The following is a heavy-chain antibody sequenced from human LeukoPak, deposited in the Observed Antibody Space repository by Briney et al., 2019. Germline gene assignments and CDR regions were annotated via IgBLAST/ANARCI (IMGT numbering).Heavy chain of an antibody. CDR2: IIPIFGTA. V-gene: IGHV1-69*13. D-gene: IGHD3-9*01. Sequence: ASVKVSCKASGGTFSSYAISWVRQAPGQGLEWMGGIIPIFGTANYAQKFQGRVTITADESTSTAYMELSSLRSEDTAVYYCASPLLTGTASDVNWGQGTLVTVSS. CDR3: ASPLLTGTASDVN. J-gene: IGHJ4*02. CDR1: GGTFSSYA.